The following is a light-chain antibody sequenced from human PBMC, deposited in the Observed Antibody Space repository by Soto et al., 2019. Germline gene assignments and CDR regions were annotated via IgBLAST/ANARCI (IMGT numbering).Light chain of an antibody. CDR3: QQYDKWPLT. CDR1: QNVANY. Sequence: EIVLTQSPATLSLSPGERATLSCRASQNVANYLDWYQQKPGQAPRLLIYESSNRATGIAARFSGSGSGTDFTLTISSLEPEDFAVYYCQQYDKWPLTFGGGTKVEIK. J-gene: IGKJ4*01. V-gene: IGKV3-11*01. CDR2: ESS.